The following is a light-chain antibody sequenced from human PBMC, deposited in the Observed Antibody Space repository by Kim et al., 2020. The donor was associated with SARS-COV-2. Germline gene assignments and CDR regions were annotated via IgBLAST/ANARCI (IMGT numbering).Light chain of an antibody. V-gene: IGLV6-57*03. CDR1: GRSMASNY. J-gene: IGLJ3*02. CDR3: QSYDSSTLNWV. CDR2: EDT. Sequence: TESMPCTRSGRSMASNYVEGNQQRPGSAPTTVSYEDTQRPSGVPDRFTGSIDSSSNSASLTISGLKTEDDADYYCQSYDSSTLNWVFGGGTQLTVL.